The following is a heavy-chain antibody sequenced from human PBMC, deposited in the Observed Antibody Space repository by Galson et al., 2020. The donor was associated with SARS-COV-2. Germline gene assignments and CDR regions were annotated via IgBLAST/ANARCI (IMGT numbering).Heavy chain of an antibody. V-gene: IGHV1-18*04. CDR1: GYTFTSYG. CDR3: ARVPTIFGVVIIRRDDAFDI. Sequence: ASVKVSCKASGYTFTSYGISWVRQAPGQGLEWMGWISAYNGNTNYAQKLQGRVTMTTDTSTSTAYMELRSLRSDDTAVYYCARVPTIFGVVIIRRDDAFDIWGQGKMVTVSS. CDR2: ISAYNGNT. J-gene: IGHJ3*02. D-gene: IGHD3-3*01.